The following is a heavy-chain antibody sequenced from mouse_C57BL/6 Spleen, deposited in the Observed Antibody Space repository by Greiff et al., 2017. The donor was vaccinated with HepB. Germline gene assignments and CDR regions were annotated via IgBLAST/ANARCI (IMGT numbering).Heavy chain of an antibody. CDR2: INPSNGGT. V-gene: IGHV1-53*01. CDR3: ARSGNWDGLWYFDV. J-gene: IGHJ1*03. CDR1: GYTFTSYW. Sequence: QVQLQQPGTELVKPGASVKLSCKASGYTFTSYWMHWVKQRPGQGLEWIGNINPSNGGTNYNEKFKSKATLTVDKSSSTAYMQLSSLTSEDSAVYYCARSGNWDGLWYFDVWGTGTKVTVSS. D-gene: IGHD4-1*01.